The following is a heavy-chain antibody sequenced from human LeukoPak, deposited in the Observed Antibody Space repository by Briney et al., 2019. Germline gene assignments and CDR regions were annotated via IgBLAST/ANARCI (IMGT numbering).Heavy chain of an antibody. V-gene: IGHV3-23*01. CDR3: AKRGVVIRVILVGFHKEAYYFDS. CDR1: EITLSNYG. CDR2: ISGSGGST. J-gene: IGHJ4*02. Sequence: GGSLRLSCAVSEITLSNYGMSWARQAPGKGLEWVAGISGSGGSTHYADSVKGRFTISRDNRKSTLYLQLTSLRAEDTAVYFCAKRGVVIRVILVGFHKEAYYFDSWGQGALVTVSS. D-gene: IGHD3-10*01.